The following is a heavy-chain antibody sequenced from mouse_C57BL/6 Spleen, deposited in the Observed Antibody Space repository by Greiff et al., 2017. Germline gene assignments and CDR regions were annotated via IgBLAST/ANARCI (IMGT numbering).Heavy chain of an antibody. V-gene: IGHV1-72*01. J-gene: IGHJ2*01. CDR3: ARLDSSGYDYFDY. CDR1: GYTFTSYW. CDR2: IDPNSGGT. D-gene: IGHD3-2*02. Sequence: QVQLKQPGAELVKPGASVKLSCKASGYTFTSYWMHWVKQRPGRGLEWIGRIDPNSGGTKYNEKFKSKATLTVDKPSSTAYMQLSSLTSEDSAVYYCARLDSSGYDYFDYWGQGTTLTVSS.